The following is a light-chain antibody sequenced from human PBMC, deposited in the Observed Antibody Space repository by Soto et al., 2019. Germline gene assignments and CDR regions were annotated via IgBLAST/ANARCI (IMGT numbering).Light chain of an antibody. CDR2: GAS. J-gene: IGKJ3*01. V-gene: IGKV3-20*01. CDR1: QSVYNNY. Sequence: EIVLTQSPGTLSLSPGERATLSCRASQSVYNNYLAWYQQKPGQAPRLLIYGASSRATGIPDRFSGSGSGTDFTITISRLEPEDCAVYYGQQYGSSLTFGPGTKVDIK. CDR3: QQYGSSLT.